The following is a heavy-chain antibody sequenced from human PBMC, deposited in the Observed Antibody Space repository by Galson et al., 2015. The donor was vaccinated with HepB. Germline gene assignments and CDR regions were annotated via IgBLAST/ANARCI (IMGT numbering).Heavy chain of an antibody. Sequence: QSGAEVKKPGESLKISCKGSGYSFTSYWIGWVRQMPGKGLEWMGIIYPGDSDTRYSPSFQGQVTISADKSISTAYLQWSSLKASDTAMYYCARLGSVDCSGGSCYRSVWYFDLWGRGTLVTVSS. J-gene: IGHJ2*01. CDR3: ARLGSVDCSGGSCYRSVWYFDL. CDR1: GYSFTSYW. V-gene: IGHV5-51*01. CDR2: IYPGDSDT. D-gene: IGHD2-15*01.